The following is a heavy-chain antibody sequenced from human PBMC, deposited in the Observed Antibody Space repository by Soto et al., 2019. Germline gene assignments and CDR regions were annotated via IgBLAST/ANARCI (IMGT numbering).Heavy chain of an antibody. CDR2: ISSSSSTI. CDR1: GFTFSSYS. Sequence: PGGSLRLSCAASGFTFSSYSMNWVRQAPGKGLEWVSYISSSSSTIYYADSVKGRFTISRDNAKNSLYLQMNSLRAEDTAVYYCARDLLGESRAADYYDSSVNWGQGTLVTVSS. D-gene: IGHD3-22*01. J-gene: IGHJ4*02. V-gene: IGHV3-48*01. CDR3: ARDLLGESRAADYYDSSVN.